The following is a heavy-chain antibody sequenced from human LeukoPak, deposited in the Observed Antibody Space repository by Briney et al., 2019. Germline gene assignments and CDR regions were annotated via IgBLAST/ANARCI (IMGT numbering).Heavy chain of an antibody. V-gene: IGHV3-15*01. CDR3: STGGYFFDY. J-gene: IGHJ4*02. Sequence: TTGGSLRLSCAASGFTFSNAWMNWVRQSSGKGLEWVGRIKSKVNGGTTDYAAPVKGRFTISRDDSKNTAYLQMNSLKTEDTAVYYCSTGGYFFDYWGQGILVTVSS. CDR2: IKSKVNGGTT. CDR1: GFTFSNAW. D-gene: IGHD4-23*01.